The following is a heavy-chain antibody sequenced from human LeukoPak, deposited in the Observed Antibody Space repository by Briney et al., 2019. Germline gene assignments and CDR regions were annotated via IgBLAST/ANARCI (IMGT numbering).Heavy chain of an antibody. CDR3: ARGGYTNYFDSSGYYYEYGDY. V-gene: IGHV3-30-3*01. CDR1: GFTFSNYA. J-gene: IGHJ4*02. CDR2: ISYDGSNK. Sequence: PGGSLRLSCAASGFTFSNYAMHWVRQAPGKGLEWVAVISYDGSNKYYADYVKGRFPISRDNSKNTLYLQMNSLRAEDTAVYYCARGGYTNYFDSSGYYYEYGDYWGQGTLVTVSS. D-gene: IGHD3-22*01.